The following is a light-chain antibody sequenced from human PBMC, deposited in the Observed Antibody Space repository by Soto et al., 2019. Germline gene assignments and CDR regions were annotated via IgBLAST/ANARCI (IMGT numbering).Light chain of an antibody. Sequence: EIVLTQSPATLSLSPGERVTLSCRASQSVSSYLAWYQQKPGQAPRLLIYDVSNRATGIPARFSGSGSGTDFTLTISSLEPEDFATYYCQQVESYPSTFGGGTKVDNK. CDR1: QSVSSY. J-gene: IGKJ4*01. V-gene: IGKV3-11*01. CDR2: DVS. CDR3: QQVESYPST.